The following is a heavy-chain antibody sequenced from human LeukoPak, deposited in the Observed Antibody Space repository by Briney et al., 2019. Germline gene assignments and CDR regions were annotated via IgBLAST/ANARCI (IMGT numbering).Heavy chain of an antibody. CDR3: ARDRSDGFDY. CDR2: IIDSGNSI. Sequence: GGSLRLSCAASGFTFSSYAMHWVRQAPGKGLEWVSTIIDSGNSIYYADSAEGRFTISRDNSKNTLYLQMNSLRAGDTAVYYCARDRSDGFDYWGQGTLVTVSS. J-gene: IGHJ4*02. V-gene: IGHV3-23*01. CDR1: GFTFSSYA.